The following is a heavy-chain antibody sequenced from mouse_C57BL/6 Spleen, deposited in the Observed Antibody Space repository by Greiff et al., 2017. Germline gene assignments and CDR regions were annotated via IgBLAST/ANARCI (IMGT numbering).Heavy chain of an antibody. CDR2: ISYSGST. V-gene: IGHV3-8*01. J-gene: IGHJ2*01. Sequence: EVKLMESGPGLAKPSQTLSLTCSVTGYSITSDYWNWIRKFPGNKLEYMGYISYSGSTYYNPSLKSRIYITRDTSKNQYYLQLNSVTTEDTATYYCARWSGYYDYDGGYFDYWGQGTTLTVSS. D-gene: IGHD2-4*01. CDR3: ARWSGYYDYDGGYFDY. CDR1: GYSITSDY.